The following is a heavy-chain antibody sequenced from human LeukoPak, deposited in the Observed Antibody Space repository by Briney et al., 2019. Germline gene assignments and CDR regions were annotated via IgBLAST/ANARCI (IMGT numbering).Heavy chain of an antibody. D-gene: IGHD3-10*01. J-gene: IGHJ3*02. Sequence: ASVKLSCTAAGYTFTIYNIDWGRQATAQGLEWMGWMNPNIGNAGYAQKFQGRVTITTDTSTSTAYMELRSLRSDDTAVYYCARDPMVRGVNGAFDISGPGTPVTVSS. CDR1: GYTFTIYN. V-gene: IGHV1-8*01. CDR2: MNPNIGNA. CDR3: ARDPMVRGVNGAFDI.